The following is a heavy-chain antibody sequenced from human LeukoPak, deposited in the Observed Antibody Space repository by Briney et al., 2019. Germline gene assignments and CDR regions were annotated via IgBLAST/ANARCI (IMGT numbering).Heavy chain of an antibody. D-gene: IGHD5-12*01. Sequence: ETLSLTCSVSGDSTSSFSGYWGWIRQSPGKVLEYIGTFHSDGSTHYNPSLKIRVTISVATSKNQLSLRLSSVAATATAVYYCTRGRLRTASDSWGQGTLVTVSS. J-gene: IGHJ4*02. V-gene: IGHV4-39*01. CDR3: TRGRLRTASDS. CDR1: GDSTSSFSGY. CDR2: FHSDGST.